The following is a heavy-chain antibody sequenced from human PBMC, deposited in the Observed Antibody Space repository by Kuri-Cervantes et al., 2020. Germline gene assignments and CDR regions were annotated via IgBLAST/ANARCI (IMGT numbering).Heavy chain of an antibody. CDR3: AREPGYGSGPLDY. CDR1: GYTFTGYY. Sequence: ASVKVSCKASGYTFTGYYMHWVRQAPGQGLEWMGWINPNSGGTNYAQKFQGWVTMTRDTSTSTVYMELSSLRSEDTAVYYCAREPGYGSGPLDYWGQGTLVTVSS. V-gene: IGHV1-2*04. J-gene: IGHJ4*02. CDR2: INPNSGGT. D-gene: IGHD3-10*01.